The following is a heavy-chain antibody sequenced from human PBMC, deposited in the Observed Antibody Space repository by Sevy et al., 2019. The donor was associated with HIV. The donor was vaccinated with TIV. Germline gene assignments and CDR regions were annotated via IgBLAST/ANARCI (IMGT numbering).Heavy chain of an antibody. CDR2: IIPIFGTA. Sequence: ASVKVSCKASGGTFSSYAISWVRQAPGQGLEWMGGIIPIFGTANYAQKFQGRVTITADESTSTAYMELSSLRSEDTAVYYCARDRVKHSGSAGLFDYWGQGTLVTVSS. CDR3: ARDRVKHSGSAGLFDY. D-gene: IGHD1-26*01. CDR1: GGTFSSYA. J-gene: IGHJ4*02. V-gene: IGHV1-69*13.